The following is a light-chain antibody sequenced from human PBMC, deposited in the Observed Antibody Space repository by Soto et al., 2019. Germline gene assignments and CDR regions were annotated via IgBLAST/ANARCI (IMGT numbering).Light chain of an antibody. J-gene: IGKJ1*01. Sequence: DIQMTQSPSTLSASVGDTVSITCRASQPITNWLAWYQQKPGKAPKLLIFDASTLESGVPSRFSGRGSETEFTLTISSLQPDDFATYYCQQYNSYSPATFGQGTKVDIK. V-gene: IGKV1-5*01. CDR1: QPITNW. CDR3: QQYNSYSPAT. CDR2: DAS.